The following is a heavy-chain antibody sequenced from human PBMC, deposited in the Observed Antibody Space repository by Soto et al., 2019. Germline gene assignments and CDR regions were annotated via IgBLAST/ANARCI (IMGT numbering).Heavy chain of an antibody. J-gene: IGHJ6*02. CDR1: GGTFRTSA. Sequence: QVQLVQSGAEVKKPGSSVKVSCKASGGTFRTSAISWVRQAPGQGLEWVGGIMPVFRRPKYAQNFQGRVTITADESTSTAYMELSSPRSDDTAVYYCARDKDRQQLGGNYYYILDVWGQGTAVTVSS. CDR2: IMPVFRRP. D-gene: IGHD3-3*02. CDR3: ARDKDRQQLGGNYYYILDV. V-gene: IGHV1-69*12.